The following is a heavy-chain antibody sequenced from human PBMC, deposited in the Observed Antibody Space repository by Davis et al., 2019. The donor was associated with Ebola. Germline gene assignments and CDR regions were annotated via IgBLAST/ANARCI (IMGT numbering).Heavy chain of an antibody. CDR3: ARGRFLNWFDP. Sequence: SVKVSCKASVGTFSSYAISRVRQAPGQGLEWMGGIIPIFGTANYAQKLQGRVTMTTDTSTSTAYMELRSLRSDDTAVYYCARGRFLNWFDPWGQGTLVTVSS. CDR1: VGTFSSYA. D-gene: IGHD3-3*01. V-gene: IGHV1-69*05. J-gene: IGHJ5*02. CDR2: IIPIFGTA.